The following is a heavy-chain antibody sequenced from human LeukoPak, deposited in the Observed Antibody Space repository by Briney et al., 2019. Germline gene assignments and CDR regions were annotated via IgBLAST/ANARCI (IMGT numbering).Heavy chain of an antibody. V-gene: IGHV4-59*01. CDR1: RGSITTYY. CDR2: VYYSGST. J-gene: IGHJ4*02. D-gene: IGHD5-24*01. CDR3: AGSDGYNSIDF. Sequence: SETLSLTCSISRGSITTYYWSWIRQPPGKGLEWIGYVYYSGSTTFNPSLQSRVTMSADTSKNQFSLKLSSVTAADTDVYYCAGSDGYNSIDFWGQGSLVTVSS.